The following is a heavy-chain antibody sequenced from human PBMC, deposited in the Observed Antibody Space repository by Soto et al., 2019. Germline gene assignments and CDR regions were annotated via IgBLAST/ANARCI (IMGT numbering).Heavy chain of an antibody. J-gene: IGHJ5*01. CDR1: GYTFTNYG. V-gene: IGHV1-18*01. CDR3: ARRFKSAGWLDS. D-gene: IGHD3-10*01. CDR2: ISSDNDNT. Sequence: GPSVKVSCKASGYTFTNYGITWVRQAPGQGLEWMGWISSDNDNTKYAQKVQGRVTMTTDTSASTAHMDLSGLTSEDTAVYYCARRFKSAGWLDSWGQGTLVTVSS.